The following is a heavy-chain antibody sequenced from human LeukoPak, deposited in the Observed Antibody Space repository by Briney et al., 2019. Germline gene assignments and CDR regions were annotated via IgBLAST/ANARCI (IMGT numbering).Heavy chain of an antibody. CDR3: ARGLQVRGIPRFDY. Sequence: GASVKVSCKASGYTFTSYYMYWVRQAPGQGLEWMGIINPSGGTANYAQKFQGRVTMTRDMSTSTVYMELSSLRSEDTAVYYCARGLQVRGIPRFDYWGQGTLVTVSS. CDR2: INPSGGTA. CDR1: GYTFTSYY. J-gene: IGHJ4*02. D-gene: IGHD3-10*01. V-gene: IGHV1-46*01.